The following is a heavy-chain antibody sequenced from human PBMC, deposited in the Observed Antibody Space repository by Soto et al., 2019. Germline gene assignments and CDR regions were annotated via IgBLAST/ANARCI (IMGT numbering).Heavy chain of an antibody. Sequence: EVQLLESGGGLVQPGGSLRLSCAASGFTFSSHAMSWVRQARGTGLEWLSSIVISGGETYYADSVRGRLTISSDSSRNTLYLQMNSLRAEDTAVYYCAREGISRKLDFDYWGRGTLVTFSS. J-gene: IGHJ4*02. CDR3: AREGISRKLDFDY. CDR1: GFTFSSHA. V-gene: IGHV3-23*01. D-gene: IGHD1-1*01. CDR2: IVISGGET.